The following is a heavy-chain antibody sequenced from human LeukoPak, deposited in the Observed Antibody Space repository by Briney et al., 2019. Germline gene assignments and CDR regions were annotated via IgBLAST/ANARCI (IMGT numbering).Heavy chain of an antibody. D-gene: IGHD6-19*01. J-gene: IGHJ6*02. CDR2: INHSGST. CDR3: ARWFRYSSGSPLYYYGMDV. V-gene: IGHV4-34*01. Sequence: SETLSLTCAVYGGSFSGYYWSWIRQPPGKGLEWTGEINHSGSTNYNPSLKSRVTISVDTSKNQFSLKLSSVTAADTAVYYCARWFRYSSGSPLYYYGMDVWGQGTTVTVSS. CDR1: GGSFSGYY.